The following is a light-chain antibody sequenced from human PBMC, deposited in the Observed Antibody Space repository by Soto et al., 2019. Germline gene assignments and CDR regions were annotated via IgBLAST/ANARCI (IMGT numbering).Light chain of an antibody. Sequence: QPVLTQSPSASASLGASVKLTCTLSSGHGNYVIAWHQQQPEKGPRYLMKVKSDGSHTKGDGIPDRFSGSSSWAERYLAISSLQSEDEADYYCQTWDTGIVVFGGGTKLTVL. CDR1: SGHGNYV. J-gene: IGLJ2*01. V-gene: IGLV4-69*01. CDR3: QTWDTGIVV. CDR2: VKSDGSH.